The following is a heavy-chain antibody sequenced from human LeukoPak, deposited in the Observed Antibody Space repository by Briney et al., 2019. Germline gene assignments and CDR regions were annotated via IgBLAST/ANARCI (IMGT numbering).Heavy chain of an antibody. V-gene: IGHV3-30*18. D-gene: IGHD3-10*01. CDR1: GFTFSSYG. J-gene: IGHJ6*02. CDR2: ISYDGSNK. Sequence: GGSLRLSCAASGFTFSSYGMHWVRQAPGKGLEWVAVISYDGSNKYYADSVKGRFTISRDNSKNTLYLQMNSLRAEDTAVYYCAKVIKEGDGSGSYYKPSDYYYGMDVWGQGTTVTVSS. CDR3: AKVIKEGDGSGSYYKPSDYYYGMDV.